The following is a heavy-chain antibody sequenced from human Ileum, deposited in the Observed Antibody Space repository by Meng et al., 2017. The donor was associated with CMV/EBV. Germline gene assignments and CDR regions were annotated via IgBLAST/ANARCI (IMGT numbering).Heavy chain of an antibody. CDR3: AKDLVPAAIGRSEYFQH. Sequence: GESLKISCAASGFTFSSYAMSWVRQAPGKGLEWVSAISGSGGSTYYADSVKGRLTISRDNSKNTLYLQMNSLRAEDTAVHYCAKDLVPAAIGRSEYFQHWGQGTLVTVSS. D-gene: IGHD2-2*01. CDR1: GFTFSSYA. J-gene: IGHJ1*01. CDR2: ISGSGGST. V-gene: IGHV3-23*01.